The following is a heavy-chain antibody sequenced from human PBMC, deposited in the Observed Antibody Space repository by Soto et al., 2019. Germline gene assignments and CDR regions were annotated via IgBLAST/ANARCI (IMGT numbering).Heavy chain of an antibody. Sequence: PGGSLRLSCAGSGFTFNDHTMHWVRQIPGRGLEWVSLITWDGGSSFYADSVKGRFTISRDNSKNSVYLQMNSLRTEDTALYFCAMEKYRICDYWGQGARVTVSS. V-gene: IGHV3-43*01. CDR2: ITWDGGSS. J-gene: IGHJ4*02. CDR1: GFTFNDHT. D-gene: IGHD1-1*01. CDR3: AMEKYRICDY.